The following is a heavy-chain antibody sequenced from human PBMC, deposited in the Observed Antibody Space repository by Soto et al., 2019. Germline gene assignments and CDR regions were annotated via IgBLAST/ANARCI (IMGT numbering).Heavy chain of an antibody. V-gene: IGHV1-18*01. CDR3: ARDGLTVIGY. J-gene: IGHJ4*02. CDR2: ISAYNGNT. D-gene: IGHD3-9*01. CDR1: GDTLTSCG. Sequence: GAPVKVCCEACGDTLTSCGISWVRQAPVQGLEWMGWISAYNGNTNYAQKLQGRVTMTTDTSTSTAYMELRSLRSVYTDVYCRARDGLTVIGYWGQGTLVTGFS.